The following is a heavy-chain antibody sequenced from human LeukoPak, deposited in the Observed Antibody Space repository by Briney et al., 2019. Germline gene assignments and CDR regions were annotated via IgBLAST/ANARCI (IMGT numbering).Heavy chain of an antibody. V-gene: IGHV7-4-1*02. D-gene: IGHD3-10*01. CDR2: INTNTGNP. Sequence: GASVKVSCKASGYTFTSYAVNWVRQAPGQGLEWMGWINTNTGNPTYAQGFTGRFVFSLDTSVSTAYLQISSLKAEDTAVYYCAREGSGSYYPPDFDYWGQGTLVTVSS. J-gene: IGHJ4*02. CDR3: AREGSGSYYPPDFDY. CDR1: GYTFTSYA.